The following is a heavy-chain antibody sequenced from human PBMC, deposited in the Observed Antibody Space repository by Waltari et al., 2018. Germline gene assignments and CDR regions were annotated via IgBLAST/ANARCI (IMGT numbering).Heavy chain of an antibody. CDR3: VRGSNDWIGFDY. V-gene: IGHV3-74*01. Sequence: EVQLVESGGGLVQPGGSLRLSCAPSGFTFSNYWMHWVRQDPGKGLLCVSRIITDGSGTHYADSAKGRFTISRDNAKNTLYLQMNSLRGEDTAVYYCVRGSNDWIGFDYWGQGALVTVSS. CDR1: GFTFSNYW. J-gene: IGHJ4*02. D-gene: IGHD3-9*01. CDR2: IITDGSGT.